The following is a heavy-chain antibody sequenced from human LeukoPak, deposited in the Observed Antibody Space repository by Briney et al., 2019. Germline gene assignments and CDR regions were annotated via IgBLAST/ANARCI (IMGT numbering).Heavy chain of an antibody. CDR2: IYYSGST. J-gene: IGHJ4*02. V-gene: IGHV4-31*11. Sequence: SSETLSLTCAVYGGSFSDYYWSWIRQHPGKGLEWIGYIYYSGSTYYNPSLKSRVTISVDTSKNQFSLKLSSVTAADTAVYYCARGGSSGYYNYFDYWGQGTLVTVSS. CDR1: GGSFSDYY. D-gene: IGHD3-22*01. CDR3: ARGGSSGYYNYFDY.